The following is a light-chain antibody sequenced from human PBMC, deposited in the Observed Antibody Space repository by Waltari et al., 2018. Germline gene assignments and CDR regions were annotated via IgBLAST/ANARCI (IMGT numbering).Light chain of an antibody. Sequence: QSALTQPPSASGSPGQSVTISCTGTSSDVGRYNYVSWYQQHPGKAPKLMIYEVSKRPSGVPARLSGSTSGNTASLTVSGLQAEDEADYYCSSYAGSNNVVFGGGTKLTVL. J-gene: IGLJ2*01. CDR2: EVS. CDR3: SSYAGSNNVV. CDR1: SSDVGRYNY. V-gene: IGLV2-8*01.